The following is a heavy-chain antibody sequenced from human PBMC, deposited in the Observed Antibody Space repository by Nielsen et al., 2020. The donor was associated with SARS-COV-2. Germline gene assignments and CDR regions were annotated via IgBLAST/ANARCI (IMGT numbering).Heavy chain of an antibody. V-gene: IGHV5-51*01. CDR3: ARLYYGSGSYGLLAYYYGMDV. D-gene: IGHD3-10*01. CDR1: GYSFTSYW. J-gene: IGHJ6*02. Sequence: GESLKISCKGSGYSFTSYWIGWVRQMPGKVLEWMGIIYPGDSDTRYSPSFQGQVTISADKSISTAYLQWSSLKASDTAMYYCARLYYGSGSYGLLAYYYGMDVWGQGTTVTVSS. CDR2: IYPGDSDT.